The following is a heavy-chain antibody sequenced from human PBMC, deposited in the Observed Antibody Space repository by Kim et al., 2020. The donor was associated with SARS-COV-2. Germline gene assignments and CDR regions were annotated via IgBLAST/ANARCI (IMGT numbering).Heavy chain of an antibody. Sequence: GGYLRLSCAASGFTFSNYGMHWVRQAPGKGLEWVAVIWYDGSNKYYADPVKGRFTSSRDNSKNTLYLQMNSLRAEDTAVYYCAKEMTTVTTWFDYWGQGTLVTVSS. CDR3: AKEMTTVTTWFDY. V-gene: IGHV3-33*03. CDR1: GFTFSNYG. D-gene: IGHD4-17*01. CDR2: IWYDGSNK. J-gene: IGHJ4*02.